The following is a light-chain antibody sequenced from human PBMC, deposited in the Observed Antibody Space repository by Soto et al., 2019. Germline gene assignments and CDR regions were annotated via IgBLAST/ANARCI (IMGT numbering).Light chain of an antibody. J-gene: IGKJ1*01. Sequence: EEVMTQSPATLSMSPGERATLSCRASQSVSNFLAWYQQKPGQAPRLLLYGASTRATGIPARFSGSGSGTEFTLTISSLQSEDFAVYYCQQYTNWPSWTFGQGTKVEVK. CDR1: QSVSNF. V-gene: IGKV3-15*01. CDR3: QQYTNWPSWT. CDR2: GAS.